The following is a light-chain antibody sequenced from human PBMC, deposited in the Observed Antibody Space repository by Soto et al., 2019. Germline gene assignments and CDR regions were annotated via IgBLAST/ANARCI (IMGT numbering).Light chain of an antibody. CDR1: QSISSY. CDR2: AAS. CDR3: QQYHTDWT. J-gene: IGKJ1*01. Sequence: DIQITQSPSSLSASVGDRVTITCRASQSISSYLNWYQQKPGKAPKLLIFAASTLVRGVPSRFSGRGSGTEFTLTISSLQADDYATFYCQQYHTDWTFGQGTKVDIK. V-gene: IGKV1-39*01.